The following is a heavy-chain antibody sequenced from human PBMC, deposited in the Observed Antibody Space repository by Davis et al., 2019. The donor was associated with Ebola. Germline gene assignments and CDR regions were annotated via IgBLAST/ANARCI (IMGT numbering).Heavy chain of an antibody. V-gene: IGHV5-51*01. CDR3: ARTSDFWSGSYEDY. Sequence: GESLKISCQGSGYSFTTYWIAWVRQMPGKGLEWMGIIFPGDSDTRYSPSFQGQVTISADKSISTAYLQWSSLKASDTAMYYCARTSDFWSGSYEDYWGQGTLVTVSS. D-gene: IGHD3-3*01. CDR1: GYSFTTYW. CDR2: IFPGDSDT. J-gene: IGHJ4*02.